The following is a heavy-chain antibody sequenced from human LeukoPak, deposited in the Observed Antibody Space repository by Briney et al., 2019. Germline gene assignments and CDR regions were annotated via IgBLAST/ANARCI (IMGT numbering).Heavy chain of an antibody. D-gene: IGHD6-13*01. CDR2: IRYDGSNK. Sequence: TGGSLRLSCAASGFIFSNYGMHWVRQTPGKGLEWVAFIRYDGSNKYYADSVKGRFNIYRDNSKNTLYLQMNSLRAEDTAVYYCAKDSGRSSSWTYFDYWGQGTLVTVSS. V-gene: IGHV3-30*02. CDR3: AKDSGRSSSWTYFDY. J-gene: IGHJ4*02. CDR1: GFIFSNYG.